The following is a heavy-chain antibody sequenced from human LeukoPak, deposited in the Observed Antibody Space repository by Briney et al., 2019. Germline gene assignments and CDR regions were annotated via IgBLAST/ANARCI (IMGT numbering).Heavy chain of an antibody. Sequence: GGSLRLSCAASGFTFSNYGMSWVRQAPGKGLEWVANIMQDGSEKYYVDSVKGRFTISRDNTKNSLYLQMNSLRAEDTAVYYCARRYCGGDCHSPYFDYWGQGTLVTVSS. J-gene: IGHJ4*02. CDR1: GFTFSNYG. V-gene: IGHV3-7*01. D-gene: IGHD2-21*02. CDR3: ARRYCGGDCHSPYFDY. CDR2: IMQDGSEK.